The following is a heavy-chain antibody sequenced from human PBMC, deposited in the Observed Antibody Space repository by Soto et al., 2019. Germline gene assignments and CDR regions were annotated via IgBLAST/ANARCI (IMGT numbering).Heavy chain of an antibody. D-gene: IGHD3-10*02. CDR1: GFTFSSYA. Sequence: EVQLLESGGGLVQPGGSLRLSCAASGFTFSSYAMSWVRQAPGKGLEWVSAISGSGGSTYYADSVKGRFTISRDNSKNSLYLQMNGLRAEDTAVYYCTVTKFAVAGPDHWGQGTLVTVSS. CDR2: ISGSGGST. V-gene: IGHV3-23*01. CDR3: TVTKFAVAGPDH. J-gene: IGHJ4*02.